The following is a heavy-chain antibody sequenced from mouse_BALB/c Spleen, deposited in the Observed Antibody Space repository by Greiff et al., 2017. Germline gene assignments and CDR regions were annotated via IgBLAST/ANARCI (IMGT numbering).Heavy chain of an antibody. V-gene: IGHV1S22*01. D-gene: IGHD1-2*01. J-gene: IGHJ2*01. CDR2: IYPGSGST. Sequence: LQQPGSELVRPGASVKLSCKASGYTFTSYWMHWVKQRPGQGLEWIGNIYPGSGSTNYDEKFKSKATLTVDTSSSTAYMQLSSLTSEDSAVYYCTRRGYYGWDYWGQGTTLTVSS. CDR1: GYTFTSYW. CDR3: TRRGYYGWDY.